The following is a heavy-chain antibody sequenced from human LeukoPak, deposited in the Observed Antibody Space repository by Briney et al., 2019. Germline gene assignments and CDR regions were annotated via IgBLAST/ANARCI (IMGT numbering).Heavy chain of an antibody. V-gene: IGHV3-7*01. J-gene: IGHJ4*02. CDR1: GFTFSSFI. CDR2: IKQDGSEK. D-gene: IGHD6-6*01. Sequence: PGGSLRLSCAASAASGFTFSSFIMNWVRQAPGKGLEWVANIKQDGSEKYYVDSVKGRFTISRDNAKNSLYLQMNSLRAEDTAVYYCAGDRGVAARLQARDYWGQGTLVTVSS. CDR3: AGDRGVAARLQARDY.